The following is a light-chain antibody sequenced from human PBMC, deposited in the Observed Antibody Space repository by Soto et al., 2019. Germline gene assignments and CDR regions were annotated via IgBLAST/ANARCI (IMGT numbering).Light chain of an antibody. Sequence: SYELTQTPSLSVAPEMTASITCGGVNIGSQSVHWYQHKPGQAPILVMRYDSDRPSGIPERFSGSNSGNTATLTISRVEAGDEAYYYCQVWDSSSDRPVFGGGTKLTVL. CDR2: YDS. CDR3: QVWDSSSDRPV. V-gene: IGLV3-21*04. J-gene: IGLJ3*02. CDR1: NIGSQS.